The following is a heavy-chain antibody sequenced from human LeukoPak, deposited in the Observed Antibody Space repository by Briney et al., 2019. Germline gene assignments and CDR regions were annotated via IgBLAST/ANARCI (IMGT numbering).Heavy chain of an antibody. CDR3: ARGVVPAAFDY. Sequence: GGSLRLTCAASGSTFSSYSMNWVRQAPGKGLEWVSSISSSSDHIAYADSVKGRFTISRDNAKNALYLQVNSLRAEDTAVYYCARGVVPAAFDYWGQGTLVTVSS. CDR1: GSTFSSYS. J-gene: IGHJ4*02. D-gene: IGHD2-2*01. V-gene: IGHV3-21*01. CDR2: ISSSSDHI.